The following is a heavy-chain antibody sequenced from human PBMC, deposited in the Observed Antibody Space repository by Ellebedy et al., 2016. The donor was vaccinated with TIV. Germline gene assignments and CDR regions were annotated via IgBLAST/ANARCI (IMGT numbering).Heavy chain of an antibody. Sequence: MPSETLSLTCAVSGGSISSSSGWSWVRQPPGKGLEWIGEIYRSGNTNYSPSLKSRVTISLDKSKNLFSLRLSSVTAADTAMYYCANVDYGDYGGAFDIWGQGTMVTVSS. CDR3: ANVDYGDYGGAFDI. CDR1: GGSISSSSG. V-gene: IGHV4-4*02. D-gene: IGHD4-17*01. J-gene: IGHJ3*02. CDR2: IYRSGNT.